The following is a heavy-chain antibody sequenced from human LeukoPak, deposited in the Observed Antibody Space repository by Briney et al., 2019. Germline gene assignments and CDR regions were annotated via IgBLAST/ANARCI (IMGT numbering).Heavy chain of an antibody. V-gene: IGHV3-7*01. J-gene: IGHJ6*02. CDR3: ARDNLAGRGYYYGMDV. CDR1: GFTFSSYW. Sequence: GGSLRLSCAASGFTFSSYWMSWVRQAPWKGLEWVANIKQDGSEKYYVDSVKGRFTISRDNAKNSLYLQMNSLRAEDTAVYYCARDNLAGRGYYYGMDVLGQGTTVTVSS. CDR2: IKQDGSEK.